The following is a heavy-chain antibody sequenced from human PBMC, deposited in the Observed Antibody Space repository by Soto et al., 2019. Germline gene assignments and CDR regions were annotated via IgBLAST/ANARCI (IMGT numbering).Heavy chain of an antibody. CDR3: AKDLGHGDRAFDY. D-gene: IGHD4-17*01. V-gene: IGHV3-23*01. CDR1: GFTFSSYA. J-gene: IGHJ4*02. Sequence: GRSLRLSCAASGFTFSSYAMSWVRQAPGKGLEWVSAISGSGGSTYYADSVKGRFTISRDNSKNTLYLQMNSLRAEDTAVYYCAKDLGHGDRAFDYWGQGTLVTVSS. CDR2: ISGSGGST.